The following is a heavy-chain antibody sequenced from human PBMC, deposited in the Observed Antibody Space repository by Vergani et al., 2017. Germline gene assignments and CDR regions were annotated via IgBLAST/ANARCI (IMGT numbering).Heavy chain of an antibody. CDR1: GFTFSSHA. J-gene: IGHJ6*03. CDR2: ISYDGSNK. V-gene: IGHV3-30*04. D-gene: IGHD6-6*01. Sequence: QVQLVESGGGVVQPGRSLRLSCAASGFTFSSHAMHWVCQAPGKGLEWVAVISYDGSNKYYADSVKGRFTISRDNSKNTLYLQMNSLRAEDTAVYYCARAIAARPGYYYYYYMDVWGKGTTVTVSS. CDR3: ARAIAARPGYYYYYYMDV.